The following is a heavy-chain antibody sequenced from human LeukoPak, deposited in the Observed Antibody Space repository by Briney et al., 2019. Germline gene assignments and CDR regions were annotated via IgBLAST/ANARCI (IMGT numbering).Heavy chain of an antibody. CDR1: GGSFSSGTYY. J-gene: IGHJ4*02. CDR3: ARGTLGSAGRYFDY. D-gene: IGHD7-27*01. CDR2: TYYSGNT. Sequence: SETLSLTCTVSGGSFSSGTYYWTWFRQVPGTGLEWIGFTYYSGNTHYNPSLKSRLTISVDPSENQFSLNLTSVTAADTAVYFCARGTLGSAGRYFDYWGEGALVTVSS. V-gene: IGHV4-31*03.